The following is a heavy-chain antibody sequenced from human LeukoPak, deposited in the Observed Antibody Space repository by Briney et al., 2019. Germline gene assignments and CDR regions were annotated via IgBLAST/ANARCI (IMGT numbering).Heavy chain of an antibody. J-gene: IGHJ4*02. D-gene: IGHD1-1*01. Sequence: GASVKVSCKASGYTFTDYYIHWVRQAPGQGLEWMGWINPNSGGTNYAQKFQGRVTMTRDTSISTAYMELSRLRSDDTAVYYCARVPGADRGLRLDRLDYWGQGTLVTVSS. CDR3: ARVPGADRGLRLDRLDY. CDR2: INPNSGGT. CDR1: GYTFTDYY. V-gene: IGHV1-2*02.